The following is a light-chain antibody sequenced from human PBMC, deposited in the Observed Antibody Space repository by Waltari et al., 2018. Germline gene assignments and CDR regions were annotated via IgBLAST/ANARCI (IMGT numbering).Light chain of an antibody. V-gene: IGLV2-11*01. J-gene: IGLJ3*02. CDR2: DVT. Sequence: QCALTQPRSVSGSPGQSLSISCTGTSRDLGGYNYVAWYQQHPGKAPTFMIYDVTKRPSGVPDRFSGSKSDNTASLTISGLQPEDEADYYCCSYAGSYTWVFGGGTKLTVL. CDR1: SRDLGGYNY. CDR3: CSYAGSYTWV.